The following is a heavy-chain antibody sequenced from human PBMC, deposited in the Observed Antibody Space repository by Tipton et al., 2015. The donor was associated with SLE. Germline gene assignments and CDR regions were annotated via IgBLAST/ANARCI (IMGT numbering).Heavy chain of an antibody. CDR2: ISSSSRYI. D-gene: IGHD3-10*01. J-gene: IGHJ3*02. Sequence: SLRLSCAASGIIFSCFSMSWARQASGKGLVWVSTISSSSRYIYYADSVKGRFTISSANAKNSLYLQMNSLGAEDTAVYYSARDLERFGPWGAFDIWGQGTMFTVAS. CDR1: GIIFSCFS. V-gene: IGHV3-21*01. CDR3: ARDLERFGPWGAFDI.